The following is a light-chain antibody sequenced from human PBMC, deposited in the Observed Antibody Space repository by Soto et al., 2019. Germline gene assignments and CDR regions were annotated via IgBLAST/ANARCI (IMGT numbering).Light chain of an antibody. CDR1: QDIDNS. CDR2: AVS. Sequence: QLTQSPSSLSASVGETVTITCRASQDIDNSLNWYQHKPGKAPKLLVYAVSFLETGVPSRFSGRGSGTVFSLTINSLQSDDFATYYCQQHDGRPTMTFGQGTRLDSK. CDR3: QQHDGRPTMT. V-gene: IGKV1-33*01. J-gene: IGKJ5*01.